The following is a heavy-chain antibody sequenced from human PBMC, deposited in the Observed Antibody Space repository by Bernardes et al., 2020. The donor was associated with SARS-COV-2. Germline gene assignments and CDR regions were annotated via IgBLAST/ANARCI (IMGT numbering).Heavy chain of an antibody. CDR2: INHSGST. CDR1: GGSFSGYY. D-gene: IGHD2-21*02. J-gene: IGHJ2*01. V-gene: IGHV4-34*01. Sequence: SETLSLTCAVYGGSFSGYYWSWIRQPPGKGLEWIGEINHSGSTNYNPSLKSRVTISVDTSKNQFSLKLSSVTAADTAVYYCARGRTSLSKGVTRRWYFDLWGRGTLVTVSS. CDR3: ARGRTSLSKGVTRRWYFDL.